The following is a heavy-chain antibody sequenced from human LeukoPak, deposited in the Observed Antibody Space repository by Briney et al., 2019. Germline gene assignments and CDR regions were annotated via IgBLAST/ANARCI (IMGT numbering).Heavy chain of an antibody. V-gene: IGHV3-7*01. CDR2: IKEDGSED. CDR3: ARDADGYED. D-gene: IGHD5-24*01. Sequence: GGSLRLSCAASGFTFSRAWMSWVRQAPGKGLEWVTNIKEDGSEDYYADSVKGRFAISKDNAKNSLYLQMNNLRAEDTAMYYCARDADGYEDWGQGTLVIVST. CDR1: GFTFSRAW. J-gene: IGHJ4*02.